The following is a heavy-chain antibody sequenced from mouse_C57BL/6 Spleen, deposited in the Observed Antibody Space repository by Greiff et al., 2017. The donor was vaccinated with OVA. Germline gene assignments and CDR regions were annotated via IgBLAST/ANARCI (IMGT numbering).Heavy chain of an antibody. CDR2: IYPGDGDT. Sequence: QVQLQQSGAELVKPGASVKISCKASGYAFSSYWMNWVKQRPGKGLEWIGQIYPGDGDTNYNGKFKGKATLTADKSSSTAYMQLSSLTSEDSAVYVWERSGDYDYDGGFADWGQGTLVTVSA. CDR1: GYAFSSYW. CDR3: ERSGDYDYDGGFAD. V-gene: IGHV1-80*01. D-gene: IGHD2-4*01. J-gene: IGHJ3*01.